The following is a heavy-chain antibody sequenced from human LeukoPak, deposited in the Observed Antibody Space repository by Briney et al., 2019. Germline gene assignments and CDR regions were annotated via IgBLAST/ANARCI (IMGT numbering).Heavy chain of an antibody. D-gene: IGHD2-15*01. CDR3: ARENCSGGSCYNHLDY. CDR2: IIPIFGTA. J-gene: IGHJ4*02. Sequence: SVKVSCKASGGTFSSYAISWVRQAPGQGLEWMGGIIPIFGTANYAQKFQGRVTITADESTSTAYMELSSLRSEDTAVYYCARENCSGGSCYNHLDYWGQGTLVTVSS. V-gene: IGHV1-69*01. CDR1: GGTFSSYA.